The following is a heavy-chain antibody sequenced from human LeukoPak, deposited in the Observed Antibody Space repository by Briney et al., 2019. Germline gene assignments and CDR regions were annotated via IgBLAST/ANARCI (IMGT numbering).Heavy chain of an antibody. V-gene: IGHV3-23*01. Sequence: GGSLRLSCAASGFTFSSYIMNWARQAPGKGLEWVSAISGSGGSTYYADSVKGRFTISRDNSKNTLYLQMNSLRAEDTAVYYCAKAATMIVVVITPFDYWGQGTLVTVSS. CDR3: AKAATMIVVVITPFDY. CDR1: GFTFSSYI. CDR2: ISGSGGST. J-gene: IGHJ4*02. D-gene: IGHD3-22*01.